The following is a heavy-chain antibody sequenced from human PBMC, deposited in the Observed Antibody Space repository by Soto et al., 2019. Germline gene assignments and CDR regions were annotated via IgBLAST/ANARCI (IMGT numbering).Heavy chain of an antibody. V-gene: IGHV1-69*01. CDR3: ARAYYDILTGYWLVGGMDV. CDR1: GGTFSSYA. D-gene: IGHD3-9*01. CDR2: IIPIFGTA. J-gene: IGHJ6*02. Sequence: QVQLVQSGAEVKKPGSSVKVSCKASGGTFSSYAISWVRQAPGQGLEWMGGIIPIFGTANYAQKFQGRVTITADESTSTAYMELSSLRSEDTAVYYCARAYYDILTGYWLVGGMDVWGQGTTVTVSS.